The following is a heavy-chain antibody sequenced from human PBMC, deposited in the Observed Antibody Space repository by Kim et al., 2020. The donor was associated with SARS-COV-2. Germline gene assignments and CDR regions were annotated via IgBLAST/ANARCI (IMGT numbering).Heavy chain of an antibody. CDR2: T. Sequence: TNYNPSLKSRVTISVDTSKNQFSLKLSSVTAADTAVYYCARGAYSYAFDIWGQGTMVTVSS. D-gene: IGHD2-21*01. J-gene: IGHJ3*02. V-gene: IGHV4-59*09. CDR3: ARGAYSYAFDI.